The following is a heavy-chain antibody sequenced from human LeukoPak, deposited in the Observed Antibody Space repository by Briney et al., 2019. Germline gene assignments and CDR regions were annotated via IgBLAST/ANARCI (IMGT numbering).Heavy chain of an antibody. V-gene: IGHV4-39*01. CDR2: IYYSGSA. CDR3: ARCISMVRGVIRPPDY. J-gene: IGHJ4*02. Sequence: PSETLSLTCSVSGGSISSSSYHWGWIRQSPGKGLEWIGMIYYSGSAYYNPSLKSRLTISVDTSKNQFSLKLNSVTAADTAVYYCARCISMVRGVIRPPDYWGQGTLLTVSS. D-gene: IGHD3-10*01. CDR1: GGSISSSSYH.